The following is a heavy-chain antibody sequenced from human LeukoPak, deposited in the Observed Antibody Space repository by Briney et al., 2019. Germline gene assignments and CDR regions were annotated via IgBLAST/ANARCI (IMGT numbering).Heavy chain of an antibody. V-gene: IGHV1-18*01. CDR2: ISAYNGNT. CDR1: GYTFTSYG. Sequence: GASVKVSCKASGYTFTSYGISWVRQAPGQGLEWMGWISAYNGNTNYAQKLQGRVTMTTDTSTSTAYMELRSLRSDDTAVYYCARENHGGEYYYGSGSYYTPYFDYWGQGTLVTVSS. J-gene: IGHJ4*02. D-gene: IGHD3-10*01. CDR3: ARENHGGEYYYGSGSYYTPYFDY.